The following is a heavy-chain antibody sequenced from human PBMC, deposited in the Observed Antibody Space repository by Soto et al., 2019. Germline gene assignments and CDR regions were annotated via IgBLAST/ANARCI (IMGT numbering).Heavy chain of an antibody. CDR1: GYTFTDYG. CDR3: ARSRMRAMDV. V-gene: IGHV1-18*01. CDR2: ISGYYSNT. Sequence: ASVKVSCKASGYTFTDYGISWVRQAPGQGLEWMGWISGYYSNTNYAQKLQGRVTMTTDTSTSTAYMELRSLRSDDTAVYYCARSRMRAMDVWGQGTTVTVSS. J-gene: IGHJ6*02.